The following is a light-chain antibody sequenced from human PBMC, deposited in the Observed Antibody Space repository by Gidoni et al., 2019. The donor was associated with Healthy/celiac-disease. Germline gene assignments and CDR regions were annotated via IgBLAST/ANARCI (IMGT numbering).Light chain of an antibody. CDR1: SSNIGAGYD. V-gene: IGLV1-40*01. CDR3: QSYDSSLGGSV. J-gene: IGLJ2*01. CDR2: GNR. Sequence: QSVLTPPPSVSGAPGQRVTISCTGSSSNIGAGYDVHWYQQLPGTAPKLLLYGNRIRPSWVPDRFSGSKSGTSASLAITGLQAEDEADYYCQSYDSSLGGSVFGGGTKLTVL.